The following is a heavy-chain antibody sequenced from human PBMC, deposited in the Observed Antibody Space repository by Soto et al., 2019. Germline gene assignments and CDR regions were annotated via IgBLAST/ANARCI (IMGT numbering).Heavy chain of an antibody. Sequence: QVQLQESGPGLVKPSETLSLTCTVSGGSISSYYWSWIRQPPGKGLEWLGYIYYSGSTKYNPSLKSRVTISVDTSKYQFSLKLSSVTAADTAVYYCARELLGRSVWFDPWGQGTLVTVSS. D-gene: IGHD3-10*01. CDR3: ARELLGRSVWFDP. J-gene: IGHJ5*02. CDR1: GGSISSYY. CDR2: IYYSGST. V-gene: IGHV4-59*01.